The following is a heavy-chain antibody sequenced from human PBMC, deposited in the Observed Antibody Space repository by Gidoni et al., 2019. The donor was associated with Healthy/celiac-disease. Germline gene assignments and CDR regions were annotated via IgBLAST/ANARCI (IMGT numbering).Heavy chain of an antibody. CDR1: GYSISSGYY. Sequence: QVQLQESGPGLVKPSETLSLTCTVSGYSISSGYYWGWIRQLPGKGLEWIGSIYHSGSTYYNPSLKSRVTISVDTSKNQFSLKLSSVTAADTAVYYCAKVGRGYSDGSDYWGQGTLVTVSS. J-gene: IGHJ4*02. D-gene: IGHD5-18*01. V-gene: IGHV4-38-2*02. CDR2: IYHSGST. CDR3: AKVGRGYSDGSDY.